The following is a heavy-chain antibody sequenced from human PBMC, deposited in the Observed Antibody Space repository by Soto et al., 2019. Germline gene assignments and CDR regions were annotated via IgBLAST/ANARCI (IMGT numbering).Heavy chain of an antibody. CDR1: GFTFSSYA. Sequence: GGALRLSXAASGFTFSSYAMSWVRQAPGKGLEWVSAISGSGGSTYYADSVKGRFTISRDNSKNTLYLQMNSLRAEDTAVYYCAKAWGWGAARPSCIDYWGQGTLVTVSS. CDR2: ISGSGGST. J-gene: IGHJ4*02. CDR3: AKAWGWGAARPSCIDY. V-gene: IGHV3-23*01. D-gene: IGHD6-6*01.